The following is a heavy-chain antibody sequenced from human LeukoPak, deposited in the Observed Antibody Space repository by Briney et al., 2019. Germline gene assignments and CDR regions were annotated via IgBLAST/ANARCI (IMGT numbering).Heavy chain of an antibody. CDR2: IYPGDSDT. V-gene: IGHV5-51*01. CDR1: GYSFTSYW. Sequence: GESLKISCKGSGYSFTSYWIGWVRQMPGKGLEWMGIIYPGDSDTRYSPSFQGQVTISADKSVSTAYLQWSSLKASDSAMYYCARLMSTMVRGAADYWGQGTLVTVSS. J-gene: IGHJ4*02. D-gene: IGHD3-10*01. CDR3: ARLMSTMVRGAADY.